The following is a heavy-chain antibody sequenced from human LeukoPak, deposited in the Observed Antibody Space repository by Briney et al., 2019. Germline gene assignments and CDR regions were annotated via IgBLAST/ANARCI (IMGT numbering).Heavy chain of an antibody. Sequence: PGGSLRLSCAASGFTFSSYGMHWVRQAPGKGLEWVAFIRYDGSNKYYADSVKGRFTISRDNSKNTLYLQMNSLRAEDTAVYYCARGYRQLVGWFDPWGQGTLVTVSS. CDR1: GFTFSSYG. J-gene: IGHJ5*02. V-gene: IGHV3-30*02. D-gene: IGHD6-13*01. CDR2: IRYDGSNK. CDR3: ARGYRQLVGWFDP.